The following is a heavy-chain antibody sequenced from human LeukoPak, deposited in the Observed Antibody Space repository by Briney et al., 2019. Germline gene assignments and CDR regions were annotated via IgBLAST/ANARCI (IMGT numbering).Heavy chain of an antibody. D-gene: IGHD6-13*01. J-gene: IGHJ4*02. CDR3: ARVRRAAGSGWGVLYYFDY. V-gene: IGHV3-23*01. CDR1: GFTPSNYA. Sequence: PRRCRRPSWAASGFTPSNYAMSWVRQAARNGQAFFAGISGSSDIRGYAYTVKGRFTISRDKSKNTLYLQMNRLRAEDTAVYYCARVRRAAGSGWGVLYYFDYWGQGTLVTVSS. CDR2: ISGSSDIR.